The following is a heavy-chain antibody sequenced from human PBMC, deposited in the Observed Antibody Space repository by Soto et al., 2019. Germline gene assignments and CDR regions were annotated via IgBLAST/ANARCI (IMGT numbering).Heavy chain of an antibody. D-gene: IGHD6-19*01. CDR1: GGSSSSHS. CDR2: IHHDGST. V-gene: IGHV4-34*01. J-gene: IGHJ4*01. Sequence: SETLSLTCAISGGSSSSHSKSWVRQPPGKGLEWIGEIHHDGSTNYNPSLKSRITISVDTSNTQFSLKLTSVTAADTAVYYCARVHVMVVAGSTFDYWGHGTLVTVSS. CDR3: ARVHVMVVAGSTFDY.